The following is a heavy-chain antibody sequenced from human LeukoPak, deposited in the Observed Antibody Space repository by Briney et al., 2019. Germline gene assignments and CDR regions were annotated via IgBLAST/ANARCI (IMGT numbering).Heavy chain of an antibody. V-gene: IGHV3-21*01. J-gene: IGHJ6*02. Sequence: GGSLRLSCAASGFTFSSYSMNWVRQAPGKGLEWVSSISSSSSSYIYYADSVKGRFTISRDNAKNSLYLQMNSLRAEDTAVYYCARCDIVVVPAAMTVYYYYGMDVWGQGTTVTVSS. CDR2: ISSSSSSYI. CDR1: GFTFSSYS. CDR3: ARCDIVVVPAAMTVYYYYGMDV. D-gene: IGHD2-2*01.